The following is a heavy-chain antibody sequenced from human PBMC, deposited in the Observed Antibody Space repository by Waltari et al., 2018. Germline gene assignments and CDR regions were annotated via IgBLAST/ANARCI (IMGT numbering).Heavy chain of an antibody. Sequence: QVQLQQWGAGLLKPSETLSLTCAVYGGSFSGYSWSWIRQPPGKGLEWIGEINHSGSTNYNPSLKSRVTISVDTSKNQFSLKLSSVTAADTAVYYCASRLNYIAAAGRPPLPFDYWGQGTLVTVSS. CDR1: GGSFSGYS. D-gene: IGHD6-13*01. CDR2: INHSGST. J-gene: IGHJ4*02. CDR3: ASRLNYIAAAGRPPLPFDY. V-gene: IGHV4-34*01.